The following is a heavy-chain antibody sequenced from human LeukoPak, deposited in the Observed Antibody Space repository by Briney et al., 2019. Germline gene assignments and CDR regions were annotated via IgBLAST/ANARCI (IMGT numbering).Heavy chain of an antibody. CDR3: ARTYSSGWYFDY. D-gene: IGHD6-19*01. CDR2: ISSGSSYI. V-gene: IGHV3-21*01. Sequence: GGSLRLSCAASGFSFSSYSMNWVRQAPGKGLEWVSIISSGSSYIFYADSVKGRFTISRDNAKNSLYLQMNSLRDEDTAVYYCARTYSSGWYFDYWGQGTLVTVSS. J-gene: IGHJ4*02. CDR1: GFSFSSYS.